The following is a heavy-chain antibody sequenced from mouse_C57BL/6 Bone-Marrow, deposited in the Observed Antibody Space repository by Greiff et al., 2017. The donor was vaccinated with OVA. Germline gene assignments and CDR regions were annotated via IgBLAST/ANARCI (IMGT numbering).Heavy chain of an antibody. D-gene: IGHD1-1*01. J-gene: IGHJ4*01. Sequence: VQLKQSGPELVKPGASVKISCKASGYSFTDYNMNWVKQSNGKSLEWIGVINPNYGTTSYNQKFKGKATLTVDQSSSTAYMQLNSLTSEDSAVYYSASGAPYGSSPLYAMDYWGQGTSVTVSS. CDR2: INPNYGTT. V-gene: IGHV1-39*01. CDR3: ASGAPYGSSPLYAMDY. CDR1: GYSFTDYN.